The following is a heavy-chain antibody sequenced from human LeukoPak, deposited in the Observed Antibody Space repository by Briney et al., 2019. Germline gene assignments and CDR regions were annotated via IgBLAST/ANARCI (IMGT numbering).Heavy chain of an antibody. D-gene: IGHD5-18*01. J-gene: IGHJ4*02. CDR1: GCSISSYY. V-gene: IGHV4-59*08. CDR2: IYYSRST. CDR3: ARHRHSYARFDY. Sequence: SETLSFTCTGSGCSISSYYWSWLRQPPGKGLEWIGYIYYSRSTNSNPSLKSRVTISVDTSKNQFSLKLSSVTAADTAVYYWARHRHSYARFDYWGQGTLVTVSS.